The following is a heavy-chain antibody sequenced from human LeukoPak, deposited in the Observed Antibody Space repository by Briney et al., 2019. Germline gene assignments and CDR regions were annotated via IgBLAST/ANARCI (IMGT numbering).Heavy chain of an antibody. D-gene: IGHD3-22*01. Sequence: GGSLRLSCAASGFTFSTYSMNWVRQAPGKGLEWVSSITSSSSYIYYADSVKGRFTFSRDNAKNSLYLQMNSLRAEDTAVYCCARGGHAYYDSSGYRYYFDYWGQGTLVTVSS. V-gene: IGHV3-21*01. CDR2: ITSSSSYI. J-gene: IGHJ4*02. CDR1: GFTFSTYS. CDR3: ARGGHAYYDSSGYRYYFDY.